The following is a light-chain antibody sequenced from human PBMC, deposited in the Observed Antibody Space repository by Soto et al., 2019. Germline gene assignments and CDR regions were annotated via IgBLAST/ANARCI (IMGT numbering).Light chain of an antibody. CDR1: SSNIGTGYD. CDR3: CSYAGSYTYV. CDR2: GSS. V-gene: IGLV1-40*01. J-gene: IGLJ1*01. Sequence: QSVLTQPPSVSGAPGQRVTISCTGSSSNIGTGYDVHWYQQLPGTAPKLLIYGSSNRPSGVPDRFSGSKSVTSASLTISGLQAEDEADYYCCSYAGSYTYVFGTGTKVTVL.